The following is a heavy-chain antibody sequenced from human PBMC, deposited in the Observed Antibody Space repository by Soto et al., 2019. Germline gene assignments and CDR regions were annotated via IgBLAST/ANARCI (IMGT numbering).Heavy chain of an antibody. CDR3: AKSVYNWNDGFFDY. CDR2: ISYDGNNK. Sequence: QVQLVESGGGVVQPGRSLRLSCAASGLTFSSYGLHWVRQAPGKGLEWVAVISYDGNNKYYADSVKGRFTISRDNSKNTLYLQMNSLRAEDTAVYYCAKSVYNWNDGFFDYWGQGTLVTVSS. D-gene: IGHD1-1*01. J-gene: IGHJ4*02. V-gene: IGHV3-30*18. CDR1: GLTFSSYG.